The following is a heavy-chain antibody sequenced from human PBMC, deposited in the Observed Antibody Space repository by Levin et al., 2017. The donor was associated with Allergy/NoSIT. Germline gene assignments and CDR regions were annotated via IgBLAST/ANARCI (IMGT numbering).Heavy chain of an antibody. J-gene: IGHJ6*02. V-gene: IGHV3-15*01. Sequence: GGSLRLSCAASGFTFSNAWMSWVRQAPGKGLEWVGRIKSKTDGGTTDYAAPVKGRFTISRDDSKNTLYLQMNSLKTEDTAVYYCTTGSAARLYYYYYGMDVWGQGTTVTVSS. CDR3: TTGSAARLYYYYYGMDV. CDR2: IKSKTDGGTT. CDR1: GFTFSNAW. D-gene: IGHD6-6*01.